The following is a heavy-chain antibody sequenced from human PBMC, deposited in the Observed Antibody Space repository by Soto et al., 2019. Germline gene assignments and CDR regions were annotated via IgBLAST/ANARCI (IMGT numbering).Heavy chain of an antibody. CDR2: ISSSSSYI. CDR1: GFTFSSYS. V-gene: IGHV3-21*01. J-gene: IGHJ4*02. D-gene: IGHD3-9*01. Sequence: PGGSLRLSCAASGFTFSSYSMNWVRQAPGKGLEWVSSISSSSSYIYYADSVKGRFTISRDNAKNALYLQMNSLRAEDTAVDYNARVLSSLVLCYCDIFTACPYYFGYCGQGTLVTVSS. CDR3: ARVLSSLVLCYCDIFTACPYYFGY.